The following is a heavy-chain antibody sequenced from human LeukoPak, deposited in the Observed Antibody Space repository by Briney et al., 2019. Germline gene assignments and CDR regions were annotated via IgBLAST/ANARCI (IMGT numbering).Heavy chain of an antibody. CDR3: ARDIRPRVESFDY. CDR2: INPNTGGT. CDR1: GYTFTDYH. Sequence: ASVRVSCKASGYTFTDYHLRWVRQAPGQGLEWMGWINPNTGGTNYAQRLQGRVTMTRDTSITTAYMELSRLRSDDTAVYYCARDIRPRVESFDYWGQGTLITVSS. D-gene: IGHD3-3*01. J-gene: IGHJ4*02. V-gene: IGHV1-2*02.